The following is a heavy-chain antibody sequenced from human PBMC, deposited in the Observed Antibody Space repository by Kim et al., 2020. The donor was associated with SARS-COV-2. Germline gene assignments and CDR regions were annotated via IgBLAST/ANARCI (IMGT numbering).Heavy chain of an antibody. CDR2: IAKDESFK. J-gene: IGHJ3*01. CDR3: VRESDGFDV. Sequence: GVSLRLSCVASGFTFKSYVMHWVRQAPGKGLEWVALIAKDESFKYHADSVKGRFTISRETSTNTLYLQMNSLKTDDSALYYCVRESDGFDVWGQGTEVTVSS. V-gene: IGHV3-30*03. CDR1: GFTFKSYV.